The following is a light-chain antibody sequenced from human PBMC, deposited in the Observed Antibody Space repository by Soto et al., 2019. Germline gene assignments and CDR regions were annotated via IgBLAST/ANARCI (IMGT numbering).Light chain of an antibody. V-gene: IGKV4-1*01. J-gene: IGKJ2*01. CDR1: QSILYSSNNKNY. CDR3: QQYYSFLYT. CDR2: WTS. Sequence: DIVMTQSPDSLAVSLGERATINCKSSQSILYSSNNKNYLAWYQQKPGQPHKLLIYWTSTRQSVVPDRFSGSGSGTDVTLTLSSLQAEDVAIYYCQQYYSFLYTFGQGTRLEIK.